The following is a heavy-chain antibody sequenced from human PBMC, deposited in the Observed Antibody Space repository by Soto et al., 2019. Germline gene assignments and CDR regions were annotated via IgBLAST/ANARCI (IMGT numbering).Heavy chain of an antibody. V-gene: IGHV3-33*01. CDR1: GFTFSSYG. D-gene: IGHD6-13*01. CDR2: IWYDGSNK. Sequence: GGSLRLSCAASGFTFSSYGMHWVRQAPGKGLEWVAVIWYDGSNKYYADSVKGRFTISRDNSKNTLYLQMNSLRAEDTAVDYCARDPGIAAAGGYYYYYGMDVWGQGTTVTVSS. CDR3: ARDPGIAAAGGYYYYYGMDV. J-gene: IGHJ6*02.